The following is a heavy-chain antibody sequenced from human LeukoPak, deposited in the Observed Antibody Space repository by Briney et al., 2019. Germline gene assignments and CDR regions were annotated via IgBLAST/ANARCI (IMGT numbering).Heavy chain of an antibody. Sequence: PSETLSLTCTVSGGSISTYYWTWIRQPPGKGLEWIGYVYYTGSTNYNPSLKSRATISVDMSKNQFSLKLSSVIAADTAVYYCAKGGPEASAGLSWFDPWGQGTLVTVSS. CDR1: GGSISTYY. CDR2: VYYTGST. D-gene: IGHD1-14*01. J-gene: IGHJ5*02. CDR3: AKGGPEASAGLSWFDP. V-gene: IGHV4-59*08.